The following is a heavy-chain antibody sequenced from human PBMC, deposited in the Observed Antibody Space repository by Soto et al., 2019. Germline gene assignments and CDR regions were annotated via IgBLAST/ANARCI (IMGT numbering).Heavy chain of an antibody. J-gene: IGHJ4*02. D-gene: IGHD1-26*01. Sequence: ASVKVSCKAFGYTFTGYYMPWVRQAPGQGLEWMGWINPNSGGTNYAQKFKGRVTMTRDTSISTAYMELSRLRSDETAVYYCASGRIVGATPLLDFEYWGQGTMVTVSS. CDR2: INPNSGGT. CDR1: GYTFTGYY. V-gene: IGHV1-2*02. CDR3: ASGRIVGATPLLDFEY.